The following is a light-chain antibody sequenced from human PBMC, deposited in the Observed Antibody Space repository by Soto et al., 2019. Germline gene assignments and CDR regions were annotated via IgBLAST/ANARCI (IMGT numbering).Light chain of an antibody. V-gene: IGKV3-20*01. J-gene: IGKJ3*01. CDR2: AAS. Sequence: EVVLTQSPGTLSLSPGERATLSCRASQSISSSNLAWYQQTPGQAPRLLIYAASARVTGIPDSFSGSGSGTDFTLTISRLEPEDVAMYYCQHYGSSPPFTFGPGTKVDIK. CDR1: QSISSSN. CDR3: QHYGSSPPFT.